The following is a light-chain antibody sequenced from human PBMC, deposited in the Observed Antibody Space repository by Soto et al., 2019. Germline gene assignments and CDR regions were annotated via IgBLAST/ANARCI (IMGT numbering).Light chain of an antibody. V-gene: IGLV2-14*03. CDR2: DVS. J-gene: IGLJ2*01. Sequence: QSALTQPASVSGSPGQSITISCTGTSSDVGGYNYVSWYQQHPGKAPKVMIYDVSKRPSGISNRFSGSKSGNTASLTISGLLVEDEADYYCSSYTSGSTRVVFGGGTKVTVL. CDR3: SSYTSGSTRVV. CDR1: SSDVGGYNY.